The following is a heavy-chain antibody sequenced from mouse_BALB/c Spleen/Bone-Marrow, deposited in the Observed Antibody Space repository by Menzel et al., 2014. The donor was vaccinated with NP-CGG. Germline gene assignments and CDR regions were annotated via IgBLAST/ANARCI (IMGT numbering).Heavy chain of an antibody. V-gene: IGHV14-3*02. Sequence: VQLQQPGAELVKPAASVKLSCTASGFNIKDTYIHWVKQRPEQGLEWIGRVDPANEHTKYDPNFQGKATITADTSSNTAYLQLSSLTSEDTAVYYCASLTGTFDYWGQGSTPTVSS. CDR3: ASLTGTFDY. D-gene: IGHD4-1*01. J-gene: IGHJ2*01. CDR2: VDPANEHT. CDR1: GFNIKDTY.